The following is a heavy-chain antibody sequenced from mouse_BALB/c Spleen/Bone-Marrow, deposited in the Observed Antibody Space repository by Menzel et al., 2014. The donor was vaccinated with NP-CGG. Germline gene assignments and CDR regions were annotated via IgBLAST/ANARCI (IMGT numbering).Heavy chain of an antibody. D-gene: IGHD2-4*01. CDR3: ARDDDSPLVY. CDR1: GFTFTDYY. V-gene: IGHV7-3*02. CDR2: IRNKANGYTT. J-gene: IGHJ3*01. Sequence: EVKLVESGGGLVQPGGSLRLSCATSGFTFTDYYMSWVRQPPGKALEWLGFIRNKANGYTTEYSASVKGRFTISRDNSQSILYLQMNTLRAEDSATYYCARDDDSPLVYWGQGTLVTVSA.